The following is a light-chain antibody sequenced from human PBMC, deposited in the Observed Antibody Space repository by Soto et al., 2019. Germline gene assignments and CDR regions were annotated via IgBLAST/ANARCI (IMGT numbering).Light chain of an antibody. CDR1: QSVSSN. CDR3: QQYNNWPPWP. V-gene: IGKV3-15*01. J-gene: IGKJ1*01. Sequence: EIVMTQSPATLSVSPGERATLSCRASQSVSSNLAWYQQKPGQAPRLIIYGASTRATGIPARFSGSGSGTEFTLTISSLQSEDFAVYDCQQYNNWPPWPFGQGTKVEIK. CDR2: GAS.